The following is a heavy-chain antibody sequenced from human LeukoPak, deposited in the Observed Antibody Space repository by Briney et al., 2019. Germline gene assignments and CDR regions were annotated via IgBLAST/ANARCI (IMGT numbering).Heavy chain of an antibody. CDR1: GGSISSYY. CDR2: IYYSGST. D-gene: IGHD1-14*01. J-gene: IGHJ5*02. CDR3: ARDTPGMRTNWFDP. V-gene: IGHV4-59*01. Sequence: SETLSLTCTVSGGSISSYYWSWIRQPPGKGLEWIGYIYYSGSTNYNPSLKSRVTISVDTSKNQFSLKLNSVTAADTAVYYCARDTPGMRTNWFDPWGQGTLVTVPS.